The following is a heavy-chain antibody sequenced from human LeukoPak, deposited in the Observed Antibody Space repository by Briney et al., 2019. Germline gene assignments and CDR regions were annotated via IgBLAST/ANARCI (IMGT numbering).Heavy chain of an antibody. CDR2: INHSGST. J-gene: IGHJ4*02. CDR1: GGSFSGYY. Sequence: PSETLSLTCAVYGGSFSGYYWSWIRQPPGKGLEWIGEINHSGSTNYNPSLKSRVTISVDTSKNQFSLKLSSVTAADTAVYYCASSRFGELLWQYWGQGTLVTVSS. D-gene: IGHD3-10*01. CDR3: ASSRFGELLWQY. V-gene: IGHV4-34*01.